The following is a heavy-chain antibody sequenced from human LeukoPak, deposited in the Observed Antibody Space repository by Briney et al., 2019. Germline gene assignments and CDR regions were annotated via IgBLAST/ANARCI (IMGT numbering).Heavy chain of an antibody. Sequence: SETLSLTCAVYGGSFGGYFWSWIRQPPGKGLEWIGEINHSGGTNYNPSLKSRVTISVDTSKNQFSLKMNSVTAADTAVYYCARAPSGEVESAARGDYLDYWGQGTLVTVSS. CDR1: GGSFGGYF. V-gene: IGHV4-34*01. CDR3: ARAPSGEVESAARGDYLDY. CDR2: INHSGGT. J-gene: IGHJ4*02. D-gene: IGHD6-13*01.